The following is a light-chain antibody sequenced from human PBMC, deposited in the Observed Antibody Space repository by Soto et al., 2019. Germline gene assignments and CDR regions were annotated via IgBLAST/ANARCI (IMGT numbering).Light chain of an antibody. Sequence: DIVMTQSPDSLAVSLGERATINCKSSQSVLSSSNNKNYLAWYQQKLGQSPKLLIYWASTRESGVPDRFSGSGSGTDFTLTISSLQAEDVAVYYCQQYYSIPRTFGQGTKVDIK. CDR3: QQYYSIPRT. J-gene: IGKJ1*01. V-gene: IGKV4-1*01. CDR1: QSVLSSSNNKNY. CDR2: WAS.